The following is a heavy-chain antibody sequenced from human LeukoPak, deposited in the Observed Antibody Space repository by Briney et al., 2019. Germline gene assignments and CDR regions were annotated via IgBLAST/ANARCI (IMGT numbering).Heavy chain of an antibody. D-gene: IGHD6-13*01. V-gene: IGHV1-69*05. CDR1: GGTFSSYT. CDR3: ARGSGSSWYFYFDY. CDR2: IIPIFGTA. J-gene: IGHJ4*02. Sequence: ASVKVSCKASGGTFSSYTINWVRQAPGQGLEWMGGIIPIFGTANYAQKFQGRVTITTDKSTSTTYMELSSLRAEDTAVYYCARGSGSSWYFYFDYWGQGTLVTVSS.